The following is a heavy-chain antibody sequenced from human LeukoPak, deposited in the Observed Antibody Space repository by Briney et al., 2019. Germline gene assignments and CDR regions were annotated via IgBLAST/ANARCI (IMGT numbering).Heavy chain of an antibody. CDR2: IKQDGSEK. V-gene: IGHV3-7*03. CDR1: GFTFSSYW. J-gene: IGHJ3*02. Sequence: PGGSLRLSCAASGFTFSSYWMSWVRQAPGKGLEWVANIKQDGSEKYYVDSVKGRFTISRDNAKNSLYLQMNSLRTEDTALYYCARSTAMVTWGSFDIWGQGTLVTVSS. D-gene: IGHD5-18*01. CDR3: ARSTAMVTWGSFDI.